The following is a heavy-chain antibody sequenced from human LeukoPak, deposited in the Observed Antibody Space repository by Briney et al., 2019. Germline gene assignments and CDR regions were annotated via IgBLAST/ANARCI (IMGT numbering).Heavy chain of an antibody. Sequence: KPSETLSLTCTVSGYSISSGYYWGWIRQPPGKGLEWTGSIDHSGSTNYNPSLRSRVTISVDTSKNQFSLKLSSVTAADTAVYYCARSPQWLVRKNWFDPWGQGTLVTVSS. V-gene: IGHV4-38-2*02. J-gene: IGHJ5*02. D-gene: IGHD6-19*01. CDR1: GYSISSGYY. CDR2: IDHSGST. CDR3: ARSPQWLVRKNWFDP.